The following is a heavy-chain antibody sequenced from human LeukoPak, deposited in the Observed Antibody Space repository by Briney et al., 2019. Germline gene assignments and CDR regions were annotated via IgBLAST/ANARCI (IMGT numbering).Heavy chain of an antibody. CDR1: GFTFDDYA. Sequence: GGSLRLSCAASGFTFDDYAMHWVRQAPGKGLEWVSGISWNSGSIAYADSVKGRFTISRDNAKNSLYLQMNSLRAEDAALYYCAKGTTVTTWTSYYFDYWGQGTLVTVSS. V-gene: IGHV3-9*01. J-gene: IGHJ4*02. CDR3: AKGTTVTTWTSYYFDY. CDR2: ISWNSGSI. D-gene: IGHD4-17*01.